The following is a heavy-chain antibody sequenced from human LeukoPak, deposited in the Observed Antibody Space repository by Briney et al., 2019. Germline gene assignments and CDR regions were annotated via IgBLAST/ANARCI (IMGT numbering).Heavy chain of an antibody. CDR1: GFTVSSNY. CDR2: IYSGGST. V-gene: IGHV3-53*01. Sequence: PGGSLRLSCAASGFTVSSNYMSWVRQAPGKGLEWVSVIYSGGSTYYADSVKGRFTTSRDNSKNTLYLQMNSLRAEDTAVYYCARSSSGWHFDYWGQGTLVTVPS. J-gene: IGHJ4*02. D-gene: IGHD6-19*01. CDR3: ARSSSGWHFDY.